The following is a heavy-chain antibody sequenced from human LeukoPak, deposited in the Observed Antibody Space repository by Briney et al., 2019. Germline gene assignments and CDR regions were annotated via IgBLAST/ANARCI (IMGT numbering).Heavy chain of an antibody. CDR2: IYYSGST. CDR3: ARDPYRNWFGP. Sequence: SETLSLTCTVSGGSISSYYWSWIRQPPGKGLEWIGYIYYSGSTNYNPSLKSRVTISVDTSKNQFSLKLSSVTAADTAVYYCARDPYRNWFGPWGQGTLVTVSS. V-gene: IGHV4-59*01. J-gene: IGHJ5*02. CDR1: GGSISSYY.